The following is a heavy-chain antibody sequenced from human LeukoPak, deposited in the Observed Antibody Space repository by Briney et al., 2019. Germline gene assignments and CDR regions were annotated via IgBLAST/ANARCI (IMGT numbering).Heavy chain of an antibody. J-gene: IGHJ4*02. D-gene: IGHD6-19*01. CDR1: GFTFSSYE. Sequence: GGSLRLSCAASGFTFSSYEMNWVRQAPGEGLEWVSYISSSGSTIYYTDSVKGRFTISRDNAKNSLYLQMDSLRAEDTAVYYCARVKGSGWYAVDYWGQGTLVTVSS. V-gene: IGHV3-48*03. CDR2: ISSSGSTI. CDR3: ARVKGSGWYAVDY.